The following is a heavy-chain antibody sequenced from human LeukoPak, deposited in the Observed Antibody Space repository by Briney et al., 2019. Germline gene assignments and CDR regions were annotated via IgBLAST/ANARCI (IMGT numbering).Heavy chain of an antibody. Sequence: QPGGSLRLSCAASGFTFSSYWMHWVRQAPGKGLVWDSRINSDGSSTSYADSVKGRFTITRDNAKNALYLQMNSLRAEDTAVYYCARDRDDAFDIWGQGTMVTVSS. J-gene: IGHJ3*02. CDR2: INSDGSST. V-gene: IGHV3-74*01. CDR3: ARDRDDAFDI. CDR1: GFTFSSYW.